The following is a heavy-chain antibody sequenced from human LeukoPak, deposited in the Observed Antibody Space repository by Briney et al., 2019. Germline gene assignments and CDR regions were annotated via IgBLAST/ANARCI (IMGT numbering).Heavy chain of an antibody. CDR1: GFTFGDYA. CDR2: IRSKAYGGTT. D-gene: IGHD7-27*01. CDR3: TRAAGDSSPFDY. V-gene: IGHV3-49*04. Sequence: GGSLRLSCTASGFTFGDYAMSWVRQAPGKGLEWVGFIRSKAYGGTTEYAASVKGRFTISRDDSKSIAYLQMNSLKTEDTAVYYCTRAAGDSSPFDYWGQGTLVTVPS. J-gene: IGHJ4*02.